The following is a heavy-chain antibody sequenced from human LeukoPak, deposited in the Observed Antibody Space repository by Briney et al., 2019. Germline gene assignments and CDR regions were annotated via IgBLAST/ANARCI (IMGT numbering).Heavy chain of an antibody. J-gene: IGHJ3*02. V-gene: IGHV4-4*07. Sequence: SETLSLTRTVSGGSISSYYWSWIRQPAGKGLEWIGRIYTSGSTNYNPSLKSRVTMSVDTSKNQFSLKLSSVTAADTAVYYCARGALAYCGGVCHDAFDIWGQGTMVTVSS. D-gene: IGHD2-21*01. CDR2: IYTSGST. CDR3: ARGALAYCGGVCHDAFDI. CDR1: GGSISSYY.